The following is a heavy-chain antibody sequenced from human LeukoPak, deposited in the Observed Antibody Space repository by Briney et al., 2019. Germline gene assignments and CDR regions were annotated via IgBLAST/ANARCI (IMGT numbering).Heavy chain of an antibody. Sequence: SQTLSLTCTVSGGSISSGDYYWSWIRQPPGKGLEWIGYIYYSGSTYYNPSLKSRVTISVDTSKNQFSLKLSSVTAADTAVYYCARVNDSSGYSNYFDYWGQGTLFTVSS. V-gene: IGHV4-30-4*01. CDR1: GGSISSGDYY. CDR2: IYYSGST. D-gene: IGHD3-22*01. J-gene: IGHJ4*02. CDR3: ARVNDSSGYSNYFDY.